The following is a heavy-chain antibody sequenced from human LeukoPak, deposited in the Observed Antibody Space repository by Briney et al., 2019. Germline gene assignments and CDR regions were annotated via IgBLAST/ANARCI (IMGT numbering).Heavy chain of an antibody. CDR3: ARLFCSSTSCYVHNWFDP. V-gene: IGHV4-59*08. J-gene: IGHJ5*02. CDR1: GGSISSYY. Sequence: SETLSLTCTVSGGSISSYYWSWIRQPPGKGLEWIGYIYYSGSTNYNPSLKSRVTISVDTSKNQFPLKLSSVTAADTAVYYCARLFCSSTSCYVHNWFDPWGQGTLVTVSS. D-gene: IGHD2-2*01. CDR2: IYYSGST.